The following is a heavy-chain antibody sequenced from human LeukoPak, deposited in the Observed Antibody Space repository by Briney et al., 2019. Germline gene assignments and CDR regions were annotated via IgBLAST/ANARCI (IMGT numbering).Heavy chain of an antibody. CDR3: ARGGRSGYYPPGVDY. CDR2: INPSGGST. CDR1: GYTFTSYY. J-gene: IGHJ4*02. Sequence: GASVKVSCKASGYTFTSYYMHWVRQAPGQGLEWMGIINPSGGSTSYAQKFQGRVTMTRDMSTSTVYMELSSLRSEDTAVYYCARGGRSGYYPPGVDYWGQGTLVAVSS. V-gene: IGHV1-46*01. D-gene: IGHD3-3*01.